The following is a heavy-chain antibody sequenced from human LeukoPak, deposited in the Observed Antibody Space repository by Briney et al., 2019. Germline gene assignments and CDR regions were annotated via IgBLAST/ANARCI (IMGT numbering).Heavy chain of an antibody. CDR2: INPSGGST. Sequence: GASVKVYCKASGYTFTSYYMHWVRQAPGQGLEWMGIINPSGGSTSYAQKFQGRVTMTRDTSTSTVYMELSSLRSEDTAVYYCARTNSTGNIDYWGQGTLVTVSS. CDR3: ARTNSTGNIDY. J-gene: IGHJ4*02. CDR1: GYTFTSYY. V-gene: IGHV1-46*01. D-gene: IGHD1-1*01.